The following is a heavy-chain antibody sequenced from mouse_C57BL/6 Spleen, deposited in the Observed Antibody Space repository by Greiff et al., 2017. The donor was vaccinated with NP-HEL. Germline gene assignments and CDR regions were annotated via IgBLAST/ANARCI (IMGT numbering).Heavy chain of an antibody. CDR2: IDPSDSYT. Sequence: VQLQQPGAELVRPGTSVKLSCKASGYTFTSYWMHWVKQRPGPGLEWIGVIDPSDSYTNYNQKFKGKATLTVDTSSSTAYMQLSSLTSEDSAVYYCARFNTTVVEGGYYFDYWGQGTTLTVSS. CDR1: GYTFTSYW. V-gene: IGHV1-59*01. D-gene: IGHD1-1*01. CDR3: ARFNTTVVEGGYYFDY. J-gene: IGHJ2*01.